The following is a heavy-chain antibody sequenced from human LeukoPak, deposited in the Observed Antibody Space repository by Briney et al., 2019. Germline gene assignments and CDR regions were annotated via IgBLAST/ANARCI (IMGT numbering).Heavy chain of an antibody. CDR2: ISGSGSST. D-gene: IGHD1-26*01. V-gene: IGHV3-23*01. CDR3: AKGGKWDVTPFDY. CDR1: GFTFSNYA. J-gene: IGHJ4*02. Sequence: GGSLRLSCAASGFTFSNYAMTWVRQAPGKGLEWVSGISGSGSSTYYADSVKGRFTLSRDYPKNTLYLQMNSLRAEDTAVYYCAKGGKWDVTPFDYWGQGTLVTVSS.